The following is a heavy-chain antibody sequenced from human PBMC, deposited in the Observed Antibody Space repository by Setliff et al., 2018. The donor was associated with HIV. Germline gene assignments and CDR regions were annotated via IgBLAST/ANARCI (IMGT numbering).Heavy chain of an antibody. J-gene: IGHJ4*02. Sequence: SETLSLTCAVYGGSLSGYHWSWIRQSPEKGLVWIGEINHSGSTNYNPSLKSRVTMSVDTSKNQFSLKLSSVTAADTAVYYCARGGGYDRSGYYPFDYWGQGTPVTVSS. CDR2: INHSGST. CDR1: GGSLSGYH. D-gene: IGHD3-22*01. CDR3: ARGGGYDRSGYYPFDY. V-gene: IGHV4-34*01.